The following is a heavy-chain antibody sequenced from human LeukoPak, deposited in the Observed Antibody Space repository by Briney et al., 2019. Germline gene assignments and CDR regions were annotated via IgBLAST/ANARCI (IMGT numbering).Heavy chain of an antibody. D-gene: IGHD1-7*01. CDR1: GYTFTSYD. V-gene: IGHV1-8*01. CDR3: ARGAPGLELGRHWFDP. J-gene: IGHJ5*02. CDR2: MNPNSGNT. Sequence: ASVKVSCKASGYTFTSYDINWVRQAPGQGLEWMGWMNPNSGNTGYAQKFQGRVTMTRNTSISTAYMELSSLRSEDTAVYYCARGAPGLELGRHWFDPWGQGTLVTVSS.